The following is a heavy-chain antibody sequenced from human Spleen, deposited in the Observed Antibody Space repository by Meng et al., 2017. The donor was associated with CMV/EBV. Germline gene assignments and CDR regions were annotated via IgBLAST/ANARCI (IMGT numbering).Heavy chain of an antibody. J-gene: IGHJ4*02. V-gene: IGHV4-59*01. CDR2: FSYGGST. CDR3: ARYYYDSTGYYRTRSFDY. CDR1: GGSINGYF. D-gene: IGHD3-22*01. Sequence: GSLRLSCTVSGGSINGYFWSWIRQPPGKGLEWIGYFSYGGSTNYNPSLKSRVTILVGTSTNQFSLKLSSVTAADTAMYFCARYYYDSTGYYRTRSFDYWGRGTLVTVSS.